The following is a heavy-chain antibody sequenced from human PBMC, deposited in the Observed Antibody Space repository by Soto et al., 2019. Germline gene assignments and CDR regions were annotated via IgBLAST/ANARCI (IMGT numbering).Heavy chain of an antibody. CDR2: ISGSGGST. Sequence: PGGALRLSSAASGFTFSSSAMSWVRQDPGMGLEWVSAISGSGGSTYYADSVKGRFTISRDNSKNTLYLQMNSLRDEDTAVYYCAKRPKGSGWYGGAFDIWGQGTMVTVSS. J-gene: IGHJ3*02. CDR1: GFTFSSSA. CDR3: AKRPKGSGWYGGAFDI. D-gene: IGHD6-19*01. V-gene: IGHV3-23*01.